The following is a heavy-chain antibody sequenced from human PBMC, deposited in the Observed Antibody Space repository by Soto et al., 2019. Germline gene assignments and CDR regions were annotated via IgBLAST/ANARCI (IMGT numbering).Heavy chain of an antibody. D-gene: IGHD6-19*01. CDR1: GGSINNYF. CDR2: VYHSGST. V-gene: IGHV4-59*08. Sequence: SETLSLTCTVSGGSINNYFWSWIRQPPGKGLEWIGYVYHSGSTSYNPSLKSRVTMSVDKSGNQISLRLSSVTAADTAVYFCARGSAWSGTNWFDPWGQGSLVTVSS. CDR3: ARGSAWSGTNWFDP. J-gene: IGHJ5*02.